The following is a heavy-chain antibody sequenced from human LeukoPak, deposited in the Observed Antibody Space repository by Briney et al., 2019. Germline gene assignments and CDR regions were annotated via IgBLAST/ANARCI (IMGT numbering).Heavy chain of an antibody. D-gene: IGHD2-2*01. CDR1: GFTFGSYS. Sequence: PGGSLRLSCAASGFTFGSYSMNWVRQAPGKGLEWVSSISSSSSYIYYADSVKGRFTISRDNAKNSLYLQMNSLRAEDTAVYYCAREGGTSSVVVVYFDYWGQGTLVTVSS. J-gene: IGHJ4*02. V-gene: IGHV3-21*01. CDR2: ISSSSSYI. CDR3: AREGGTSSVVVVYFDY.